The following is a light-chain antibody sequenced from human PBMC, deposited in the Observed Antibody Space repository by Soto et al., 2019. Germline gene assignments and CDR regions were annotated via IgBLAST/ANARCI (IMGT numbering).Light chain of an antibody. Sequence: EIVLPQSPGTLSLSPGERATLSCRASQSISRSLAWYQQKPGQAPRLLIFGASIRATAIPDKFSGSGSGADFSLTIGRLEAEGFAVYYGPEYWSSPPTFGQGTKVEVK. J-gene: IGKJ1*01. CDR3: PEYWSSPPT. CDR1: QSISRS. V-gene: IGKV3-20*01. CDR2: GAS.